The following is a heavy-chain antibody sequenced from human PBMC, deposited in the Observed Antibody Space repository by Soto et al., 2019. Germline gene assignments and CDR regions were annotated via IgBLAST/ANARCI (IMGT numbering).Heavy chain of an antibody. V-gene: IGHV4-31*03. CDR3: ARVGLDCSGGSCYTWSSLWWFDP. D-gene: IGHD2-15*01. CDR2: IYYSGST. CDR1: GGSISSGGYY. Sequence: NPSETLSLTCTVSGGSISSGGYYWSWIRRHPGKGLEWIGYIYYSGSTYYNPSLKSRVTISVDTSKNQFSLKLSSVTAADTAVYYCARVGLDCSGGSCYTWSSLWWFDPWGQGTLVTVSS. J-gene: IGHJ5*02.